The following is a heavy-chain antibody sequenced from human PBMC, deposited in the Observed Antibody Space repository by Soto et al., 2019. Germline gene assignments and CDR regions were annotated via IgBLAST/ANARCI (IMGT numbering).Heavy chain of an antibody. CDR3: ARLFEYSGYDLFDY. J-gene: IGHJ4*02. Sequence: SETLSLTCTVSGGSISSSSYYWGWIRQPPGKGLEWIGSIYYSGSTYYNPSLKSRVTISVDTSKNQFSLKLSSVTAADTAVYYCARLFEYSGYDLFDYWGQGTLVTVSS. CDR1: GGSISSSSYY. CDR2: IYYSGST. V-gene: IGHV4-39*01. D-gene: IGHD5-12*01.